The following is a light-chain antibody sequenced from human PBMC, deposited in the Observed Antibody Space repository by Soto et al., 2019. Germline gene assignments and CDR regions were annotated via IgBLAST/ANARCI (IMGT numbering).Light chain of an antibody. CDR2: DAS. Sequence: IVLTQSPATVSLSPGDRATLSCRASQSLNSDLAWYQQKPGQAPRLLIFDASNRATGIPARFSGSGSGTDFTLTISSLEPEDFAVYYCQQRSNYLFTFGPGTTVDIK. V-gene: IGKV3-11*01. CDR3: QQRSNYLFT. J-gene: IGKJ3*01. CDR1: QSLNSD.